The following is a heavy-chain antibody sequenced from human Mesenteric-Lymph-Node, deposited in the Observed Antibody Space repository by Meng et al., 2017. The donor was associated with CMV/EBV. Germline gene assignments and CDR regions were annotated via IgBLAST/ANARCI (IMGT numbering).Heavy chain of an antibody. V-gene: IGHV3-21*01. Sequence: SGFPFSSYSTIWVRQAPGEGLEWFSSISSSSSYIYYADSVKGRFTISRDNAKNSMYLQMNSLRAEDTAVYYCAREVTIFGVVTEFDPWGQGTLVTVSS. J-gene: IGHJ5*02. CDR3: AREVTIFGVVTEFDP. D-gene: IGHD3-3*01. CDR2: ISSSSSYI. CDR1: GFPFSSYS.